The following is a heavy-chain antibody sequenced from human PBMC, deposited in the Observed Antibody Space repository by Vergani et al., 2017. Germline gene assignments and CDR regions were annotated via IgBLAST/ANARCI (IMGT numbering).Heavy chain of an antibody. V-gene: IGHV3-74*03. D-gene: IGHD5/OR15-5a*01. J-gene: IGHJ5*01. CDR2: MKSDGSIT. CDR1: GFSFNSYG. CDR3: ARARCIETCFMSNWLDS. Sequence: DVHLAESGGGFFQPGGSLRLSCSASGFSFNSYGMHWVRQVPGKGLLCVSRMKSDGSITAYADSVKGRFTISRDNAQNTLYLQMNSLRVEDTGVYYCARARCIETCFMSNWLDSWGQGTLVTVSS.